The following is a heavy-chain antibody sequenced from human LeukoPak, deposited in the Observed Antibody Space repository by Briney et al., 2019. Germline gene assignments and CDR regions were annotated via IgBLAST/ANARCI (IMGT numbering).Heavy chain of an antibody. D-gene: IGHD5-12*01. V-gene: IGHV1-69*06. CDR3: GRDTAYSGYDLFDY. Sequence: GASVKVSCKASGGTFSSYAISWVRQAPGQGLEWMGGIIPIFGTANYAQKFQGRVTITADKSTSTAYMELSSLRSEDTAVYYCGRDTAYSGYDLFDYWGQGTLVTVSS. J-gene: IGHJ4*02. CDR1: GGTFSSYA. CDR2: IIPIFGTA.